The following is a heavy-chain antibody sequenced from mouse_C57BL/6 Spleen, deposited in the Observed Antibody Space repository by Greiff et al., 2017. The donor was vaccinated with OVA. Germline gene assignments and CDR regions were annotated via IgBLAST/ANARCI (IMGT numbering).Heavy chain of an antibody. J-gene: IGHJ1*03. CDR1: GYTFTSYW. CDR2: IHPSASDP. V-gene: IGHV1-74*01. Sequence: QVQLQQPGAELVKPGASVKVSCKASGYTFTSYWMPWVKQRPGQGLEWIGRIHPSASDPNYNQKSKGKATLTVDKSASTAYMQLSSLTSEYSAVYYCARRASRSFYGYVGVWGTGTTVTVAS. D-gene: IGHD1-1*01. CDR3: ARRASRSFYGYVGV.